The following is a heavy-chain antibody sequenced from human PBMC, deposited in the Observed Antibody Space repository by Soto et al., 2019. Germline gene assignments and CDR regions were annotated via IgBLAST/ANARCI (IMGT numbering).Heavy chain of an antibody. J-gene: IGHJ3*02. CDR3: AKDLYSNYGDAFDI. D-gene: IGHD4-4*01. Sequence: GGSLRLSCAASGFTFDDYAMHWVRQAPGKGLEWVSSISWNSDDIVYADSVKGRFTISRDNAKNTLYLQMNSLRAEDTALYYCAKDLYSNYGDAFDIWGQGTMVTVSS. CDR2: ISWNSDDI. V-gene: IGHV3-9*01. CDR1: GFTFDDYA.